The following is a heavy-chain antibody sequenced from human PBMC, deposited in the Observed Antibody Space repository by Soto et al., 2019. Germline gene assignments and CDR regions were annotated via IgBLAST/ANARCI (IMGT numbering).Heavy chain of an antibody. D-gene: IGHD3-22*01. J-gene: IGHJ6*02. CDR2: IIPIFGTA. Sequence: SVKVSCKASGGTFSSYAISWVRQAPGQGLEWMGGIIPIFGTANYAQKFQGRVTITADESTSTAYMELSSLRSEDTAVYYCARDSAVASSGYFFGRRQIHYYGMDVWGQGTTVTVSS. CDR1: GGTFSSYA. V-gene: IGHV1-69*13. CDR3: ARDSAVASSGYFFGRRQIHYYGMDV.